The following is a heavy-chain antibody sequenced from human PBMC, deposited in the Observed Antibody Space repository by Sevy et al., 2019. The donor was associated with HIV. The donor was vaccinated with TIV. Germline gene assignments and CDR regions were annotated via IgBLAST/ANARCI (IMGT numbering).Heavy chain of an antibody. Sequence: ASVKVSCKASGYTFTDYYIHWVRQAPGQGLECMGWINTNNGATNYAQKFQGRVTMTRDTSITTAYMELSSLRSDDTAVYYCAIAPSVNDFLGLRGQGTLVTVSS. CDR1: GYTFTDYY. J-gene: IGHJ4*02. CDR3: AIAPSVNDFLGL. V-gene: IGHV1-2*02. D-gene: IGHD3-3*01. CDR2: INTNNGAT.